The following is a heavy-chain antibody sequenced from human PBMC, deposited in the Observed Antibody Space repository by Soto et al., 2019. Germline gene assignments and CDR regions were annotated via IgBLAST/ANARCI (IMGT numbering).Heavy chain of an antibody. CDR1: GGSISSHGYY. Sequence: SETLSLTCTVSGGSISSHGYYWGWIRQPTGKGLEWIGTIYYSGTTFYNPSLTSRVTISVDTSKNQLSLRLRSVTAADTAVYYCARHAGGVSQIDYWGQGTLVTVSS. V-gene: IGHV4-39*01. CDR3: ARHAGGVSQIDY. J-gene: IGHJ4*02. D-gene: IGHD1-26*01. CDR2: IYYSGTT.